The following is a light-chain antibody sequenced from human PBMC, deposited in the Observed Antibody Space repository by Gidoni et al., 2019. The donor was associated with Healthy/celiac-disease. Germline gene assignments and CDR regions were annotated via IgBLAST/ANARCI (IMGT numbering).Light chain of an antibody. Sequence: EMVLTQSPGTLSLSPGERATLSCRASRSVSSSYLAWYQQKPGQAPRLLIYGASSRATGIPDRFSGSASGTDFTLTLSRLEPADFAVYSCQRGTFGQGTKVEIK. J-gene: IGKJ1*01. CDR2: GAS. CDR3: QRGT. CDR1: RSVSSSY. V-gene: IGKV3-20*01.